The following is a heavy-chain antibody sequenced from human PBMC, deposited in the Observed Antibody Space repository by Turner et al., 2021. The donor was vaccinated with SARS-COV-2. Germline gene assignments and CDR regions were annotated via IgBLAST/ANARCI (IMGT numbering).Heavy chain of an antibody. V-gene: IGHV4-59*08. J-gene: IGHJ6*02. CDR2: FYKIGST. Sequence: QVQLQESGPGLVRPSETLSLTCTVPGGSISSKSWSWIRQSPGRGLEWIGYFYKIGSTDYNPTLRSRVTISVDTSKNQLSLNLIPVTAADTAVYYCARHQGSASVYDHGMNVWGQGTAVIVSS. D-gene: IGHD5-18*01. CDR1: GGSISSKS. CDR3: ARHQGSASVYDHGMNV.